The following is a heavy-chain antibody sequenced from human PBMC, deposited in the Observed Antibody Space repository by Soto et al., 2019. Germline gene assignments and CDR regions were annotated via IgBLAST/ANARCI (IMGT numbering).Heavy chain of an antibody. D-gene: IGHD5-12*01. J-gene: IGHJ4*02. V-gene: IGHV4-59*01. CDR3: AKESRDGYKYYFDN. CDR1: GSSISMYY. CDR2: IYNSGST. Sequence: TSETRSLTCTVSGSSISMYYWSWIRQPPGKGLEWIGYIYNSGSTNYNPSLKSRVTISVDTSKNQFSLKLSSVTAADTAVYYCAKESRDGYKYYFDNWGQGILVTV.